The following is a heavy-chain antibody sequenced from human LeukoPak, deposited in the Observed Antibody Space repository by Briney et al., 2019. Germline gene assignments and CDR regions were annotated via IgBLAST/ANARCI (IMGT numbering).Heavy chain of an antibody. D-gene: IGHD3-10*01. V-gene: IGHV4-59*01. CDR3: ARGYGSGNPATFDY. J-gene: IGHJ4*02. CDR1: GGSISSYY. Sequence: SETLSLTCTVSGGSISSYYWSWIRQPPGKGLEWIGYIYYSGSTKYNPSLKSRVIISVDTSKNQFSLNLNSVTAADTAVYYCARGYGSGNPATFDYWGQGTLVTVSS. CDR2: IYYSGST.